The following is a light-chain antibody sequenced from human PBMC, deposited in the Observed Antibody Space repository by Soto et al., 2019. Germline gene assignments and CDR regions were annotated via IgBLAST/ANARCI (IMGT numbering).Light chain of an antibody. CDR2: GAS. J-gene: IGKJ2*01. V-gene: IGKV3-20*01. CDR1: QSVSSSN. Sequence: PGERATLSCRASQSVSSSNLGWYQQKSGQAPRLLIYGASSRATGIPDRFSGSGSGTDFTLTISRLEPEDFAVYYCRQYGSSAGYTFGQGTKLEIK. CDR3: RQYGSSAGYT.